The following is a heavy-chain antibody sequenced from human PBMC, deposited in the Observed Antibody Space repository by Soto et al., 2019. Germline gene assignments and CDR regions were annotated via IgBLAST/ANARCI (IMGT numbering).Heavy chain of an antibody. D-gene: IGHD1-1*01. V-gene: IGHV1-2*02. J-gene: IGHJ4*02. Sequence: ASVKVSCKASGYTFTGHYIHWVRQAPEQGPEWMGEIGPESGATRYAQKFQGRVTMTMDMSITTVYMELSNLSPDDTAVYYCARVAGHKNARFDTWGQGALVTVSS. CDR3: ARVAGHKNARFDT. CDR1: GYTFTGHY. CDR2: IGPESGAT.